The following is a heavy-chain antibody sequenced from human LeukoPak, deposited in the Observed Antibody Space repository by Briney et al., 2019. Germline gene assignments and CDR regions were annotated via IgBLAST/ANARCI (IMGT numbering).Heavy chain of an antibody. J-gene: IGHJ4*02. D-gene: IGHD3-10*01. Sequence: GGTLRLSCAASGFTFNIYGMSWVRQAPGKGLEWVSTISGSGGSTYYADSVKGRFTISRDNSKNTLYLQMNSLRAEDTAAYYCARAGFTFSDYFGSFFDYWGQGTLVTVSS. CDR2: ISGSGGST. CDR3: ARAGFTFSDYFGSFFDY. CDR1: GFTFNIYG. V-gene: IGHV3-23*01.